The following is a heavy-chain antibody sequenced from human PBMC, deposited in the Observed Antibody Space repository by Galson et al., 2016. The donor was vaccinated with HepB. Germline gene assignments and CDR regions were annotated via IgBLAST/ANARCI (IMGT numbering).Heavy chain of an antibody. V-gene: IGHV4-39*01. Sequence: ETLSLTCTVSGGSISSSSYYWGWIRQPPGKGLEWIGSFYYTGNTYYKSSLKSRVSISGDTSKNQVSLKLSSVSAADTAVYSCARHRDESHSYGMDVWGQGTTVTVSS. CDR1: GGSISSSSYY. CDR2: FYYTGNT. J-gene: IGHJ6*02. CDR3: ARHRDESHSYGMDV.